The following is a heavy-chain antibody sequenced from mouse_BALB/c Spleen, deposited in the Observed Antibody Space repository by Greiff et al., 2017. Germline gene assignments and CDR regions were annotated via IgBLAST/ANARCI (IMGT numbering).Heavy chain of an antibody. CDR3: ARHWDEAMDY. Sequence: EVQRVESGGGLVQPGGSLKLSCAASGFTFSSYTMSWVRQTPEKRLEWVAYISNGGGSTYYPDTVKGRFTISRDNAKNTLYLQMSSLKSEDTAMYYCARHWDEAMDYWGQGTSVTVSS. J-gene: IGHJ4*01. D-gene: IGHD4-1*01. CDR2: ISNGGGST. CDR1: GFTFSSYT. V-gene: IGHV5-12-2*01.